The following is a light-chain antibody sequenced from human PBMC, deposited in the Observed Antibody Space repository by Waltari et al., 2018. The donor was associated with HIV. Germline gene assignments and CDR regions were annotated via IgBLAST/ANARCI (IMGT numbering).Light chain of an antibody. CDR3: QQANSFPLT. CDR2: AAS. J-gene: IGKJ4*01. Sequence: DIQMTQSPSSVSASVGDRVPITCRASQTINTNLAWYQHKPGIAPKLLIYAASSLQSGVPSRFSGSGSGTDFTLTINTLQPEDFATYYCQQANSFPLTFGGGTRVDIK. V-gene: IGKV1D-12*01. CDR1: QTINTN.